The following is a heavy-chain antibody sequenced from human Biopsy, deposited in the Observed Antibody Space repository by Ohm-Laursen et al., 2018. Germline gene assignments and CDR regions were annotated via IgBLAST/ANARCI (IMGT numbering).Heavy chain of an antibody. V-gene: IGHV4-59*02. CDR1: GDSVTKYY. CDR3: ARDSGILNFGNFKYYHYYGMDV. D-gene: IGHD4-23*01. CDR2: IYYSVMT. J-gene: IGHJ6*02. Sequence: GTLSLTCTVSGDSVTKYYWSWIRQPPGKGLEWIGHIYYSVMTNYNPSLQSRVSISVDTSRNQVSLTLSSVTAADTAVYYCARDSGILNFGNFKYYHYYGMDVWGQGTKVTVSS.